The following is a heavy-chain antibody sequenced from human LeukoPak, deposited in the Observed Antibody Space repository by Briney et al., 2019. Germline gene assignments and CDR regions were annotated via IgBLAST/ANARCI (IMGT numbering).Heavy chain of an antibody. CDR3: AGLTYYYDSSGYPIDY. D-gene: IGHD3-22*01. J-gene: IGHJ4*02. CDR2: IYSGGST. Sequence: DPGGSLILSCAASGFTVSSNYMSWVRQAPGKGLEWVSVIYSGGSTYYADSVKGRFTISRDNSKNTLYLQMNSLRAEDTAVYYCAGLTYYYDSSGYPIDYWGQGTLVSVSS. V-gene: IGHV3-53*01. CDR1: GFTVSSNY.